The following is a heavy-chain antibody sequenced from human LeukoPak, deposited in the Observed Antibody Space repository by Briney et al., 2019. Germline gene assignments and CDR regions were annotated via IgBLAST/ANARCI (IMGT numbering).Heavy chain of an antibody. V-gene: IGHV4-4*07. Sequence: SETLSLTCTVSGGSISSYYWSWIRQPTGKGLEWIGRIYTSGSTNYNPSLKSRVTMSVDTSKNQFSLKLSSVTAADTAVYYCATLTYYYDSSGRGSYAFDIWGQGTMVTVSS. CDR3: ATLTYYYDSSGRGSYAFDI. J-gene: IGHJ3*02. CDR2: IYTSGST. D-gene: IGHD3-22*01. CDR1: GGSISSYY.